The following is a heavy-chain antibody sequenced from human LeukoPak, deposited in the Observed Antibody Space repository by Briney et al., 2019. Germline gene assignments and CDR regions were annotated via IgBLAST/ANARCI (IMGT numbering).Heavy chain of an antibody. D-gene: IGHD1-26*01. CDR1: GGSISSYY. V-gene: IGHV4-4*09. Sequence: PSETLSLTCTVSGGSISSYYWSWIRQPPGKGLEWIGYIYTSGSTNYNPSLKSRLTISVDTSKNQFPLRLSSVTAADAAVYYCARHRWELLYFDYWGQGTLVTVSS. CDR3: ARHRWELLYFDY. J-gene: IGHJ4*02. CDR2: IYTSGST.